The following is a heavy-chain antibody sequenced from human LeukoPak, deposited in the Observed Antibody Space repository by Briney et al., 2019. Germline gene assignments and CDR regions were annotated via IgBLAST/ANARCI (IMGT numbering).Heavy chain of an antibody. CDR3: ARDHSGYDRYYYYYYMDV. J-gene: IGHJ6*03. Sequence: GGTLRLSCAASGFTFSSYSMNWVRQAPGKGREWGSYISSSSSTIYYADSVKGRFTISRDNAKNSLYLQMNSLRAEDTAVYYCARDHSGYDRYYYYYYMDVWGKGTTVTVSS. CDR2: ISSSSSTI. D-gene: IGHD5-12*01. CDR1: GFTFSSYS. V-gene: IGHV3-48*04.